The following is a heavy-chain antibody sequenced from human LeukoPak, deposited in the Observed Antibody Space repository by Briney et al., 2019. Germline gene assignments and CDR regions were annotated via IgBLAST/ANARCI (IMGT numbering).Heavy chain of an antibody. V-gene: IGHV3-7*01. J-gene: IGHJ5*02. CDR3: ARLGGETTRFDL. D-gene: IGHD3-16*01. Sequence: GGSLRLSCAASGFTFRNYWMSWVRQAPGRGLDWVATIKQDGILKHYVDSVKGRFTISRDNAANSLYLHMDNLRVEDTAVYYCARLGGETTRFDLWGQGALVTVSS. CDR2: IKQDGILK. CDR1: GFTFRNYW.